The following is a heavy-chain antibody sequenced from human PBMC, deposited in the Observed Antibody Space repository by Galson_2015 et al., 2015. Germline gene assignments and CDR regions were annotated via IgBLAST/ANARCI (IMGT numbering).Heavy chain of an antibody. V-gene: IGHV3-30-3*01. CDR1: GFTFSSYA. Sequence: SLRLSCAASGFTFSSYAMHWVRQAPGKGLEWVAVISYDGSNKYYADSVKGRFTISRDNSKNTLYLQMNSLRAEDTAVYYRARAEEENEVGYYFDYWGQGTLVTVSS. CDR2: ISYDGSNK. CDR3: ARAEEENEVGYYFDY. J-gene: IGHJ4*02. D-gene: IGHD1-1*01.